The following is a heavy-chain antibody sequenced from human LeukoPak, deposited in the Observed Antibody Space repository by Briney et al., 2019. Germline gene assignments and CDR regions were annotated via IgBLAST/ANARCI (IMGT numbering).Heavy chain of an antibody. V-gene: IGHV3-11*03. CDR3: ARCVAGSPPTDY. J-gene: IGHJ4*02. CDR1: GFTFSDYY. Sequence: GGSLRLSCAASGFTFSDYYMSWIRRAPGKGLGWVSYISSSSSNRNYADSVKGRFTISRDNAKNSLDLQMNSLRAEDTAVYNCARCVAGSPPTDYWGQGTLVTVSS. CDR2: ISSSSSNR. D-gene: IGHD6-19*01.